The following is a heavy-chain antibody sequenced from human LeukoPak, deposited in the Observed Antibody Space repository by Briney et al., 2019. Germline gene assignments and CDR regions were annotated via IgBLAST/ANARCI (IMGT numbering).Heavy chain of an antibody. V-gene: IGHV3-30*02. J-gene: IGHJ4*02. CDR2: IRFDESDK. CDR1: GFTFSSYG. D-gene: IGHD4-23*01. CDR3: AKDFRWSQGY. Sequence: QFGGSLRLSCAASGFTFSSYGMHWVRQAPGKGLEWVAHIRFDESDKYYSDSVKGRFTISRDTPKNTLYLQMNSLRGEDTAVYYCAKDFRWSQGYWGQGTLVTVSS.